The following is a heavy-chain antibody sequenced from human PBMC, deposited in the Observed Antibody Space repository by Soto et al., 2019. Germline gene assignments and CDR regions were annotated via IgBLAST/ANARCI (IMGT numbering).Heavy chain of an antibody. CDR1: GGSFSGYY. D-gene: IGHD6-6*01. Sequence: QVQLQQWGAGLLKPSETLSLTCAVYGGSFSGYYWSWIRQPPGKGLEWLGEINHSGSTNYNPSLKSRVTISVDTSKNQFSLKLSSVTAADTAVYYCASCSVALTYSSSSNWFDPWGQGTLVTVSS. V-gene: IGHV4-34*01. CDR2: INHSGST. CDR3: ASCSVALTYSSSSNWFDP. J-gene: IGHJ5*02.